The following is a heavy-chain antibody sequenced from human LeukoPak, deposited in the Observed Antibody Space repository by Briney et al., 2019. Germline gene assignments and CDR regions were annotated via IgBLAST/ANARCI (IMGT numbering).Heavy chain of an antibody. CDR2: TNRGGGRT. Sequence: PGGSLRLSCAASGFTFSSFAMSWVRQAPGKGLEWVSGTNRGGGRTYYADSVKGRFTISRDNSKNTLYLQMNSLRAEDTAVYYCARDHAASSYFYYAMDVWGQGATVTVSS. CDR3: ARDHAASSYFYYAMDV. V-gene: IGHV3-23*01. CDR1: GFTFSSFA. D-gene: IGHD6-25*01. J-gene: IGHJ6*02.